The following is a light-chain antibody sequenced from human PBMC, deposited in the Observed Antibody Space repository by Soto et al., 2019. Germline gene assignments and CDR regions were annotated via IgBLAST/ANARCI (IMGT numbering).Light chain of an antibody. CDR1: QSISSY. J-gene: IGKJ4*01. CDR3: QQCKDWPLT. V-gene: IGKV1-39*01. CDR2: AAS. Sequence: DIQMTQSPSSLSASVGDRVTITCRASQSISSYLNWYQQKPGKAPKLLIYAASSLQSGVPSRFSGSGSGTDFTLTISSLQPEDFAVYYCQQCKDWPLTFGGGTKVEIK.